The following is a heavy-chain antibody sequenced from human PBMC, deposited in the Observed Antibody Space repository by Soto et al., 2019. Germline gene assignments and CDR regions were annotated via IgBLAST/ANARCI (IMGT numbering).Heavy chain of an antibody. V-gene: IGHV4-30-4*01. Sequence: SETLSLTCPVSGGSISSGDYYWSWIRQPPGKGLEWIGYIYYSGSTYYNPSLKSRVTISVDTSKNQFSLKLSSVTAADTAVYYCARDGVHGRPNWFDPWGQGTLVTVSS. CDR2: IYYSGST. D-gene: IGHD3-3*01. J-gene: IGHJ5*02. CDR1: GGSISSGDYY. CDR3: ARDGVHGRPNWFDP.